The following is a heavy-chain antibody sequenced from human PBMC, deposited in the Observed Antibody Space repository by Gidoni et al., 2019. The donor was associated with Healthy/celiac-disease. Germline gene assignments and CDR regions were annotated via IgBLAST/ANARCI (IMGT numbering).Heavy chain of an antibody. D-gene: IGHD3-3*01. Sequence: QLQLQESGSGLVKPTETLSRTCTVSGGPLSSSSYYWGRIRHPPGKGLEWIESIYYSGSTYYNPSVNSRVPLSVDTTKIQFSLVLSSVTASDTAVYYCARHDPTDKHLESYTSPQKSRYYCMDVWGQGTTVTVSS. CDR1: GGPLSSSSYY. J-gene: IGHJ6*02. CDR3: ARHDPTDKHLESYTSPQKSRYYCMDV. CDR2: IYYSGST. V-gene: IGHV4-39*01.